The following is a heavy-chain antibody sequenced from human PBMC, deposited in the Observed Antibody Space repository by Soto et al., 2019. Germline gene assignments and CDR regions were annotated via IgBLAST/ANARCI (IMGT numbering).Heavy chain of an antibody. D-gene: IGHD6-6*01. J-gene: IGHJ4*02. CDR2: ITSSGSSI. CDR3: ARDKGQLVPADGY. CDR1: GFTFSDYY. Sequence: QVQLVESGGGLVRPGGSLRLSCAASGFTFSDYYMTWIRQAPGKGLEWVSYITSSGSSIYYADSVKGRFTISRDNAKNSLYLQMTSLRTEDTAVYYCARDKGQLVPADGYWGQGTLVTVSS. V-gene: IGHV3-11*01.